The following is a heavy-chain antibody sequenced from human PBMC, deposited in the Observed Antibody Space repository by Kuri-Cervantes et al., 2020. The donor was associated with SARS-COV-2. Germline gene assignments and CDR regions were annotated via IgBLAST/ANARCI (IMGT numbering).Heavy chain of an antibody. CDR1: GFTFSGSA. CDR2: IRSKANSYAT. V-gene: IGHV3-73*01. D-gene: IGHD6-19*01. CDR3: ATDSSGWFRDFDY. J-gene: IGHJ4*02. Sequence: GESLKISCAASGFTFSGSAMHWVRQASGKGLEWVGRIRSKANSYATAYAASVKGRFTISRDDSKNTAYLQMNSLRAEDTAIYYCATDSSGWFRDFDYWGQGTLVTVSS.